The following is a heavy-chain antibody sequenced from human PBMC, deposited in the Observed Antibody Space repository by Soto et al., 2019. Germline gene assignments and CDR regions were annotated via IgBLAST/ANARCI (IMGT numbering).Heavy chain of an antibody. D-gene: IGHD2-15*01. V-gene: IGHV1-69*01. J-gene: IGHJ4*02. CDR3: AGVYGSWYPSEAYDFEY. CDR1: GGTFSSYA. Sequence: QVQLVQSGAEVKKPGSSVKVSCKASGGTFSSYAISWERQAPGQGLEWMGGIIPIFGTANYAQKFQGRVTITADESTSRASMELSRLRSEDTVVYYCAGVYGSWYPSEAYDFEYWGQGTLLTVSS. CDR2: IIPIFGTA.